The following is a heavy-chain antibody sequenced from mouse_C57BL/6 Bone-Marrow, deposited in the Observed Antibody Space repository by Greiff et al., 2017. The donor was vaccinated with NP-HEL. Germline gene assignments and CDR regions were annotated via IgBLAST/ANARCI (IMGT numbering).Heavy chain of an antibody. CDR3: ARSICDDYADAPFYAMDY. V-gene: IGHV7-3*01. CDR1: GFTFTDYY. J-gene: IGHJ4*01. D-gene: IGHD2-4*01. CDR2: IRNKANGYTT. Sequence: EVHLVESGGGLVQPGGSLSLSCAASGFTFTDYYMSWVRQPPGKALEWLVFIRNKANGYTTEYSASVKGRFTISGDNSHSILYLQMNALRAEDSATYYCARSICDDYADAPFYAMDYWGQGTSVTVSS.